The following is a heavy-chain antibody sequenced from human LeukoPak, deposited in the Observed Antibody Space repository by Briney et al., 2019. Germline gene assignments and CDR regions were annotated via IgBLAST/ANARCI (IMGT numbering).Heavy chain of an antibody. D-gene: IGHD5-12*01. Sequence: EPGGSLRLSCAASGFTFSSYAMHWVRQAPGKGLEWVAVISYDGSNKYCADSVKGRFTISRDNSKNTLYLQMNSLRAEDTAVYYCARDPTSGSAAFDYWGQGTLVTVSS. CDR3: ARDPTSGSAAFDY. J-gene: IGHJ4*02. CDR1: GFTFSSYA. V-gene: IGHV3-30*04. CDR2: ISYDGSNK.